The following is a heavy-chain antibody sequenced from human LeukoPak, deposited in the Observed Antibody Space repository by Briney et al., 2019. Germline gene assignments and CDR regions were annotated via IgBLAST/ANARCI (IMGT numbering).Heavy chain of an antibody. Sequence: GGSLRLSCAASGFTFGSYWMSWVRQAPGKGLEWVANIKQDGSDKYYVDSVKGRFTISRDNAKNLLYLQMNSLRAEDTAVYYCARFYYGSGSYRVNDYWGQGTLVTVSS. CDR3: ARFYYGSGSYRVNDY. CDR2: IKQDGSDK. J-gene: IGHJ4*02. CDR1: GFTFGSYW. V-gene: IGHV3-7*05. D-gene: IGHD3-10*01.